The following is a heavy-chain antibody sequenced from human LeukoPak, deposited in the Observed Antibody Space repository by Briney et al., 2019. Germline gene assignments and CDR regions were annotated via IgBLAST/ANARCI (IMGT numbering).Heavy chain of an antibody. CDR2: INPNSGGT. CDR1: GYTFTGYY. J-gene: IGHJ4*02. CDR3: AREYGYSSSWYAPFDY. Sequence: ASVKVSCKASGYTFTGYYMHWVRRAPGQGLEWMGWINPNSGGTNYAQKFQGRVTMTRDTSISTAYMELSRLRSEDTAVYYCAREYGYSSSWYAPFDYWGQGTLVIVSS. D-gene: IGHD6-13*01. V-gene: IGHV1-2*02.